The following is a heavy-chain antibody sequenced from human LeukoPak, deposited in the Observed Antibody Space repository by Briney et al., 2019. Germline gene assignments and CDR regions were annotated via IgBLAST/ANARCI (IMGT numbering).Heavy chain of an antibody. CDR2: NSPYSDNT. Sequence: GASVKVSCKASDYTFTSYGISWVREAPGQGLDWRGCNSPYSDNTNYAQNLQGRVTMTTDTSTSTAYMELRSLTSDDTAMYYCARGGPFSIAAARVYYFDYWGQGTLVTVSS. D-gene: IGHD6-13*01. CDR3: ARGGPFSIAAARVYYFDY. J-gene: IGHJ4*02. CDR1: DYTFTSYG. V-gene: IGHV1-18*01.